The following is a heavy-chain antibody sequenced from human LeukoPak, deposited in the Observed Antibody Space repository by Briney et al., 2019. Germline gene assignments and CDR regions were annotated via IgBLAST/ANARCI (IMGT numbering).Heavy chain of an antibody. CDR2: IYYSGST. CDR3: ARDPGASVFDY. CDR1: GGSISSSSSY. J-gene: IGHJ4*02. V-gene: IGHV4-39*02. D-gene: IGHD3-10*01. Sequence: SETLSLTCTVSGGSISSSSSYWDWIRQPPGKGLEWIGNIYYSGSTNYNASLKSRVTISVDTSKNQFSLKLSSVTAADTALYYCARDPGASVFDYWGQGTLATVSS.